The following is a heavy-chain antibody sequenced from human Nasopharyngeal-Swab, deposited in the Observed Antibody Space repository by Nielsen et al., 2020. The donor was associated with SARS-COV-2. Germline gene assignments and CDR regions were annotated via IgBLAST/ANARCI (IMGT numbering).Heavy chain of an antibody. D-gene: IGHD1-26*01. CDR3: ARGEATQDYFDY. Sequence: WIRQPPGKGLEWIGEINHSGSTSYNPSLKSRVTISVDTSKNQFSLKLSSVTAADTAVYYCARGEATQDYFDYWGQGTLVTVSS. CDR2: INHSGST. J-gene: IGHJ4*02. V-gene: IGHV4-34*01.